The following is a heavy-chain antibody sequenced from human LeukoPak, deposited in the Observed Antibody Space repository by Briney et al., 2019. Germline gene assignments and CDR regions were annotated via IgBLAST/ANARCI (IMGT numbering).Heavy chain of an antibody. J-gene: IGHJ6*02. D-gene: IGHD3-10*01. V-gene: IGHV1-18*01. CDR3: ARGNYGRRYYYYGMDV. CDR2: ISAYNGNT. CDR1: GYTFTSYG. Sequence: ASVKVSCKASGYTFTSYGISWVRQALGQGLEWMGWISAYNGNTNYAQKLQGRVTMTTDTSTSTAYMELRSLRSDDTAVYYCARGNYGRRYYYYGMDVWGQGTTVTVSS.